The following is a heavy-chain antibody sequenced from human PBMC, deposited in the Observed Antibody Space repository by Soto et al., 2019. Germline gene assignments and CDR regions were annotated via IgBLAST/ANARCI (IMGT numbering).Heavy chain of an antibody. D-gene: IGHD3-22*01. J-gene: IGHJ4*02. CDR3: VRTSYYYDSSGYYYSPFDY. V-gene: IGHV5-51*01. CDR2: IYPGDSDT. CDR1: GYSFTSYW. Sequence: PGESLKISCNGSGYSFTSYWIGWVRQMPWKGLEWMGIIYPGDSDTRYSPSFQGQVTISADKSISTAYLQWSSLKASDTAMYYCVRTSYYYDSSGYYYSPFDYWGQGTLVTVSS.